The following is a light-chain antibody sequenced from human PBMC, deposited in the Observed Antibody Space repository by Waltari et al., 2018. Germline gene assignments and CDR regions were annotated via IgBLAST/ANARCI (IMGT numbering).Light chain of an antibody. Sequence: EIVLTQSPGTLSLSPGERATLSCRASQSVSRALRTLAWYQQKPWQAPRLLIYDASTRATGIPDRFSCSGSGTDFTLTISRLEPDDFAVYYCQRYGTLPATFGQGTKVEIK. CDR3: QRYGTLPAT. J-gene: IGKJ1*01. CDR1: QSVSRALRT. V-gene: IGKV3-20*01. CDR2: DAS.